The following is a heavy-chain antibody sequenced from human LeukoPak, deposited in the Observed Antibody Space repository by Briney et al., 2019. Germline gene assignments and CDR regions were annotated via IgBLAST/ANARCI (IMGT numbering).Heavy chain of an antibody. CDR3: ARSKGPGAMGVEIDY. CDR1: GGTFSSYA. Sequence: ASVNVSCKASGGTFSSYAISWVRQAPGQGLEWMGGIIPIFGTANYAQKFQGRVTITADESTSTAYMELSSLRSEDTAVYYCARSKGPGAMGVEIDYWGQGTLVTVSS. J-gene: IGHJ4*02. CDR2: IIPIFGTA. V-gene: IGHV1-69*13. D-gene: IGHD5-18*01.